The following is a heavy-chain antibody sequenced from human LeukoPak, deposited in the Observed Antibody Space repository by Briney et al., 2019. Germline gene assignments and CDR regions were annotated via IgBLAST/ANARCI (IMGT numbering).Heavy chain of an antibody. D-gene: IGHD3-3*01. V-gene: IGHV1-8*03. CDR2: MNPNSGNT. CDR3: ARGGYDFWSGYYTGFDY. Sequence: ASVKVSCKASGGTFSSYAISWVRQATGQGLEWMGWMNPNSGNTGYAQKFQGRVTITRNTSISTAYMELSSLRSEDTAVYYCARGGYDFWSGYYTGFDYWGQGTLVTVSS. J-gene: IGHJ4*02. CDR1: GGTFSSYA.